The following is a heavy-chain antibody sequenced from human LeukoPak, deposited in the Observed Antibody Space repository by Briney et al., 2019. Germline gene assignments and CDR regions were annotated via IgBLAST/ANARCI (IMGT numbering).Heavy chain of an antibody. V-gene: IGHV3-74*03. CDR1: GFTFSKYW. D-gene: IGHD1-26*01. Sequence: GGSLRLSCAASGFTFSKYWMHWVRQAPGKGLVWVSRINTDGSDTTYADSVKGRFTISRDNAKNTLYLQMNSLRPEDTALYHCARKWNYYDQWGQGTLVTVSS. CDR3: ARKWNYYDQ. CDR2: INTDGSDT. J-gene: IGHJ4*02.